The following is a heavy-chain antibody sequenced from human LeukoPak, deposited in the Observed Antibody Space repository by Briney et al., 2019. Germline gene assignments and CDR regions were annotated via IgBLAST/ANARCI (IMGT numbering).Heavy chain of an antibody. V-gene: IGHV3-43*02. CDR1: GLTFDHYV. CDR3: AKGTTMYACDI. J-gene: IGHJ3*02. D-gene: IGHD1-1*01. CDR2: ISGDGGST. Sequence: GGSLRLSCAASGLTFDHYVMHWVRQAPGKGLEWVSLISGDGGSTYYADSVKGRLTISRDNSKNSLYLQMNSLTTEDTALYFCAKGTTMYACDIWGQGTMVTVSS.